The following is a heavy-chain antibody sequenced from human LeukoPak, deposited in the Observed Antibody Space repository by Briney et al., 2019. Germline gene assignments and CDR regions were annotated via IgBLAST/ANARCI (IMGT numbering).Heavy chain of an antibody. CDR3: AKDLSSRDYVWGSYRPDFDY. Sequence: GGSLRLFCAASGFTVSSYCMSSVRHAPRKWMEWHSVIIGIGGSTYYADAVKGRFTISRDNSKNTLYLQMNSLRAEDTAVYYCAKDLSSRDYVWGSYRPDFDYWGQGTRVTVSS. V-gene: IGHV3-23*01. J-gene: IGHJ4*02. CDR2: IIGIGGST. CDR1: GFTVSSYC. D-gene: IGHD3-16*02.